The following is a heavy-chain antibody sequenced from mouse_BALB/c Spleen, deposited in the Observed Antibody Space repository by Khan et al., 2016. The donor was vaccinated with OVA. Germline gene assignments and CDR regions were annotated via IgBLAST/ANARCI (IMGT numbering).Heavy chain of an antibody. CDR2: INSNGGST. CDR1: GFTFSSYG. D-gene: IGHD1-1*01. Sequence: EVELVESGGGLVQPGGSLKLSCAASGFTFSSYGMSWVRQTPDKRLELVATINSNGGSTYYPDSVKGRFTISRDNAKNTLYLQMSSLKSEDTAMYYGARGGITTVVGGYYAMDYWGQGTSVTVDS. CDR3: ARGGITTVVGGYYAMDY. J-gene: IGHJ4*01. V-gene: IGHV5-6-3*01.